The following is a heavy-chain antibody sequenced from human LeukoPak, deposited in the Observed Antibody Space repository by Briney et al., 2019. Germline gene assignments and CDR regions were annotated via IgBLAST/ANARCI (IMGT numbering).Heavy chain of an antibody. CDR2: INHSGST. CDR3: ARLGLVVPAAKNYYFDY. D-gene: IGHD2-2*01. J-gene: IGHJ4*02. CDR1: GGSFSGYY. Sequence: TSETLSLTCAVYGGSFSGYYWSWIRQPPGKGLEWIGEINHSGSTNYNPSLKSRVTISVDTSKNQFSLKLSSVTAADTAVYYCARLGLVVPAAKNYYFDYWGQGTLVTVSS. V-gene: IGHV4-34*01.